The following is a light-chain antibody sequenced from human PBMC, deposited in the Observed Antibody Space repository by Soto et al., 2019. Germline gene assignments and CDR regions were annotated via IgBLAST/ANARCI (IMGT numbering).Light chain of an antibody. V-gene: IGLV2-14*01. Sequence: ALTQPASVSGSPGQSITISCTGTSSDVGGYNYVSWYQQHPGEAPKLMIYEVSNRPSGVSNRFSGSKSGNTASLTISGLQAEDEADYYCSSYTSSSTYVFGTGTKVTVL. CDR3: SSYTSSSTYV. J-gene: IGLJ1*01. CDR1: SSDVGGYNY. CDR2: EVS.